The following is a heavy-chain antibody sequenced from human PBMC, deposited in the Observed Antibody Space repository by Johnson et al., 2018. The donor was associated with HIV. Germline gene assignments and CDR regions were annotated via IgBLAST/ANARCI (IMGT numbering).Heavy chain of an antibody. V-gene: IGHV3-30-3*01. CDR2: ISDDGSNK. CDR3: ARPVSPWSAYDAFDI. Sequence: QVQLVESGGGVVQPGRSLRLSCAVSGFTFSRNAMHWVRQAPGKGLEWMAVISDDGSNKYYADSVKGRFTISRDNSKNTLYLQMNSLRAEDTAVYYCARPVSPWSAYDAFDIWGQGTMVTVSS. CDR1: GFTFSRNA. D-gene: IGHD2-8*02. J-gene: IGHJ3*02.